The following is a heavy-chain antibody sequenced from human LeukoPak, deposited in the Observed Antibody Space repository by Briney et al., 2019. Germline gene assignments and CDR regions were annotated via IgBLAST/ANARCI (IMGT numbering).Heavy chain of an antibody. V-gene: IGHV3-11*01. CDR3: ARERGYDFWSGYYDPGDY. D-gene: IGHD3-3*01. J-gene: IGHJ4*02. CDR2: ISSSGSTI. Sequence: GGSLRLSCAASGFTFSDYYMGWIRQAPGKGLEWVSYISSSGSTIYYADSVKGRFTISRDNAKNSLYLQMNSLRAEDTAVYYCARERGYDFWSGYYDPGDYWGQGTLVTVSS. CDR1: GFTFSDYY.